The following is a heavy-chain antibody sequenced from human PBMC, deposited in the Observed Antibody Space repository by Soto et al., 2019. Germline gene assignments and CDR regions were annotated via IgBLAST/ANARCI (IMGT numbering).Heavy chain of an antibody. J-gene: IGHJ5*02. CDR3: ARENLTVRGVSWFDP. CDR2: IYYSGST. V-gene: IGHV4-31*03. Sequence: SETLSLTCTVSGGSISSGGYYWSWIRQHPGKGLEWIGYIYYSGSTYYNPSLKSRVTISVDTSKNQFSLKLSSVTAADTAVYYCARENLTVRGVSWFDPWGQGTLVTVSS. D-gene: IGHD3-10*01. CDR1: GGSISSGGYY.